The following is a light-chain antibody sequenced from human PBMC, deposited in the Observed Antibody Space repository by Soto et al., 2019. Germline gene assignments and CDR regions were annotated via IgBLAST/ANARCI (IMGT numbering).Light chain of an antibody. Sequence: QSALTQPRSVSGSPGQSVTISCTGTSSDVGGFNYVSWYQQHPGKAPKLMIYDVSKRPSGVHNRFSGSKSGNTASLTISGLQVEDEADYYCCSFAGSDTYVFGVGTKLTVL. CDR1: SSDVGGFNY. J-gene: IGLJ1*01. CDR2: DVS. CDR3: CSFAGSDTYV. V-gene: IGLV2-11*01.